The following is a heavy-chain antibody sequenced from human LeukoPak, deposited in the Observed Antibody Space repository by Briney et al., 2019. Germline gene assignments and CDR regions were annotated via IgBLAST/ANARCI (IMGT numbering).Heavy chain of an antibody. CDR2: LNGDGSST. Sequence: PGGSLRLSCAASVFTFSDDYMRWIRQAPGKGLVLVSRLNGDGSSTNYADSVRGRFTISRDNARNTLYLQMTSPRAEDTGVYYCASATGVGAASFWGQGTLVTVSS. D-gene: IGHD1-26*01. J-gene: IGHJ4*02. CDR1: VFTFSDDY. V-gene: IGHV3-74*01. CDR3: ASATGVGAASF.